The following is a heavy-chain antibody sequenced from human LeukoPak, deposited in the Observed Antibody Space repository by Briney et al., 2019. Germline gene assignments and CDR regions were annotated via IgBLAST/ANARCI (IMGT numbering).Heavy chain of an antibody. CDR2: ISGSGGST. J-gene: IGHJ4*02. V-gene: IGHV3-23*01. Sequence: GGSLRLSCEASGFTFRNYEFNWVRQAPGKGLEWVSAISGSGGSTYYADSVKGRFTISRDNSKNTLYLQMNSLRAEDTAVYYCAKVPGYYYDSSGYYYFDYWGQGTLVTVSS. D-gene: IGHD3-22*01. CDR1: GFTFRNYE. CDR3: AKVPGYYYDSSGYYYFDY.